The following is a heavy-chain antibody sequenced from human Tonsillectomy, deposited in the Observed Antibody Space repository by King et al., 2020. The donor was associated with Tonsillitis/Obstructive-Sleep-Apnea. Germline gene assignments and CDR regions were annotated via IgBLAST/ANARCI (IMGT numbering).Heavy chain of an antibody. CDR3: TTGYGDY. Sequence: VQLVESGGGLVQPGGSLKLSCASSGFTFSDSTMHWVRQASGKGLEWVCRIRSNATSYSTVYAAAVKGRFTISRDDSKNTPYLQMNSLKTEDTAVYHCTTGYGDYWGQGTLVTVSS. V-gene: IGHV3-73*01. J-gene: IGHJ4*02. D-gene: IGHD5-12*01. CDR1: GFTFSDST. CDR2: IRSNATSYST.